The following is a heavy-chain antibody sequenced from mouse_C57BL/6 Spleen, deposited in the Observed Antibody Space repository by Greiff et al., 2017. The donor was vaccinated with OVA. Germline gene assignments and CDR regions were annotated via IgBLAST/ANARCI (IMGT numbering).Heavy chain of an antibody. V-gene: IGHV5-4*01. D-gene: IGHD1-1*01. Sequence: EVQLVESGGGLVKPGGSLKLSCAASGFTFSSYAMSWVRQTPEKRLEWVATISDGGSYTYYPDNVKGRFTISRDNAKNNLYLQMSHLKSEDTAMYYCARDPGIKGYFDVWGTGTTVTVSS. CDR1: GFTFSSYA. CDR2: ISDGGSYT. CDR3: ARDPGIKGYFDV. J-gene: IGHJ1*03.